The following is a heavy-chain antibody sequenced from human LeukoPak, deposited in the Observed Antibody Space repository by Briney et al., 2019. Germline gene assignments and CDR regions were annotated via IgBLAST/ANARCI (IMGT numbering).Heavy chain of an antibody. CDR1: EFTFGDYA. J-gene: IGHJ6*04. CDR2: IRSKDNDGTT. V-gene: IGHV3-49*04. Sequence: GGSLRLSCTASEFTFGDYAISWVRQAPGKGLEWLGFIRSKDNDGTTDYAASVKGRFIISRDDSKSVAYLEMNDLKIEDTAVYYCTRDRWGGGYISRGMDVWGKGTTVSVSS. CDR3: TRDRWGGGYISRGMDV. D-gene: IGHD5-12*01.